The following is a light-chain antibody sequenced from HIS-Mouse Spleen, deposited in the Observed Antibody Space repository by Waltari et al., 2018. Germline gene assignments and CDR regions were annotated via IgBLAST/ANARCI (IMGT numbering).Light chain of an antibody. V-gene: IGLV3-10*01. J-gene: IGLJ2*01. CDR3: YSTDSSGNHRV. Sequence: SYELTQPPSVSVSPGHTARTTCAGAALPKKSAYWYQQKSGKAPVLVIYEDSKRPSGIPERFSGSSSGTMATLTISGAQVEDEADYYCYSTDSSGNHRVFGGGTKLTVL. CDR2: EDS. CDR1: ALPKKS.